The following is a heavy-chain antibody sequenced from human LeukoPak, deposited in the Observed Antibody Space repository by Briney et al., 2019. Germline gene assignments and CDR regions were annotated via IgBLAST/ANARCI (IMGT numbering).Heavy chain of an antibody. V-gene: IGHV4-31*03. CDR3: ARNLGYDSSGYRGGVQFDP. CDR2: IYYSGST. Sequence: SQTLSLTCTVSGGSISSGGYYWSWIRQHPGKGLEWIGYIYYSGSTYYNPSLKSRVTISVDTSKNQFSLKLSSVTAADTAVYYCARNLGYDSSGYRGGVQFDPWGQGTLVTVSS. CDR1: GGSISSGGYY. J-gene: IGHJ5*02. D-gene: IGHD3-22*01.